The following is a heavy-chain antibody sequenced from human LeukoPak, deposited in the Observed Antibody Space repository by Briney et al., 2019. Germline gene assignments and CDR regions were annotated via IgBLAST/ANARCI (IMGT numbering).Heavy chain of an antibody. Sequence: GASVKVSCKASGYTFIGYYMHRVRQAPGQGLEWMGIINPSGGSTSYAQKFQGRVTMTRDTSTSTVYMELSSLRSEDTAVYYCARVKPNYYDSSAYGTFDIWGQGTMVTASS. D-gene: IGHD3-22*01. CDR1: GYTFIGYY. V-gene: IGHV1-46*01. CDR2: INPSGGST. CDR3: ARVKPNYYDSSAYGTFDI. J-gene: IGHJ3*02.